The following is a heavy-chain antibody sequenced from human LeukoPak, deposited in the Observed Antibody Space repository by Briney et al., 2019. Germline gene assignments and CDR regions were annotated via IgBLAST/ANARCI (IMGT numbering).Heavy chain of an antibody. D-gene: IGHD1-26*01. CDR1: GGSISSYY. V-gene: IGHV4-4*07. CDR2: IFTSGST. J-gene: IGHJ4*02. CDR3: ASGSYYNYFDY. Sequence: PSETLSLTCTVSGGSISSYYWSWIRQPAGKGLEWIGRIFTSGSTDYNPSLKSRVTMSVDASKNQFSLKLSSVTAADTAVYYCASGSYYNYFDYWGQGTLVTVSS.